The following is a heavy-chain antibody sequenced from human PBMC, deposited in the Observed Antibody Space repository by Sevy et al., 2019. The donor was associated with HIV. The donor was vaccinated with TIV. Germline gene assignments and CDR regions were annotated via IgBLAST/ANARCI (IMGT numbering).Heavy chain of an antibody. CDR1: GFTFSTYW. CDR2: VNSDGSST. CDR3: TRVGDRYNHDY. Sequence: GSLRLSCAASGFTFSTYWMHWVRQPPGKGLVWVSRVNSDGSSTNYADSVKGRFTISRDNAKNTLYLQMNSLRAEDTAVYYCTRVGDRYNHDYWGQGTLVTVSS. J-gene: IGHJ4*02. V-gene: IGHV3-74*01. D-gene: IGHD1-26*01.